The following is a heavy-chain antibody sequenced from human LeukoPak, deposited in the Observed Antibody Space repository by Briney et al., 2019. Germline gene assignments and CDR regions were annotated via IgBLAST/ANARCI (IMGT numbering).Heavy chain of an antibody. D-gene: IGHD1-14*01. CDR1: GGSFSGYY. CDR2: INHSGST. J-gene: IGHJ6*03. CDR3: ARLRIGYYYYYMDV. V-gene: IGHV4-34*01. Sequence: PSETLSLTCAVYGGSFSGYYWSWIRQPPGKGLEWIGEINHSGSTNYNPSLKSRVTISVDTSKNQFSLKLSYVTAADTAVYYCARLRIGYYYYYMDVWGKGTTVTVSS.